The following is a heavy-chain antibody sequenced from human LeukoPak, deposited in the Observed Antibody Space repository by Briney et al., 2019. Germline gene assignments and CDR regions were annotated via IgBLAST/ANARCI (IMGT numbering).Heavy chain of an antibody. V-gene: IGHV1-69*13. J-gene: IGHJ4*02. Sequence: SVKVSCKASGGTFSSYAISWVRQAPGQGLEWMGGIIPIFGTANYAQKFQGRVTITADESTSTAYMELSSLRSEDTAVYYCARGPSTTLGLSSSTRTPRYYFDYWGQGTLVTVSS. CDR3: ARGPSTTLGLSSSTRTPRYYFDY. CDR2: IIPIFGTA. D-gene: IGHD6-6*01. CDR1: GGTFSSYA.